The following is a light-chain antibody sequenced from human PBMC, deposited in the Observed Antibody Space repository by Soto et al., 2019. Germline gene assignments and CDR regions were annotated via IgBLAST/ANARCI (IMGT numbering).Light chain of an antibody. Sequence: EVILTQSPAALSFSQGEQATLSCRASENVRTFVDWYQQKPGQAPRLLIYGASNRAPGIPARFSGSGSGTDFTLTISNLEPEDFAVYYCQQHSHWPPWTFGQGTKVDIK. CDR3: QQHSHWPPWT. CDR2: GAS. V-gene: IGKV3-11*01. CDR1: ENVRTF. J-gene: IGKJ1*01.